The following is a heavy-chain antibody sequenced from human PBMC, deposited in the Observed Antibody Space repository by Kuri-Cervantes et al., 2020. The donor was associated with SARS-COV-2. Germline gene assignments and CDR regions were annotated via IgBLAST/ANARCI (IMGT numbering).Heavy chain of an antibody. CDR3: TTSITGAPFDY. V-gene: IGHV3-15*01. CDR1: GFTFSNAW. J-gene: IGHJ4*02. CDR2: IKSKTDGGTT. D-gene: IGHD1-20*01. Sequence: GGSLRLSCAASGFTFSNAWMSWVRQAPGKGLEWVGRIKSKTDGGTTDYAAPVKGRFTISRDDSKNTLYLQMNSLKTENTAVYYCTTSITGAPFDYWGRGTLVTVSS.